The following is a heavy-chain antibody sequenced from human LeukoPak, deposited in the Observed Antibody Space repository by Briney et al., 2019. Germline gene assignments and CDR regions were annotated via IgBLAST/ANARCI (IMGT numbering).Heavy chain of an antibody. CDR1: GFTFSSYW. Sequence: GGSLRLSCAASGFTFSSYWMSWVRQAPGKGLEWVANIKHDGSEKYYVDSVKGRFTISRDNAKNSLYLQMNSLRAEDTAVYYCARDLSGSPFGMDVWGQGTTVTVSS. J-gene: IGHJ6*02. CDR2: IKHDGSEK. CDR3: ARDLSGSPFGMDV. D-gene: IGHD1-26*01. V-gene: IGHV3-7*01.